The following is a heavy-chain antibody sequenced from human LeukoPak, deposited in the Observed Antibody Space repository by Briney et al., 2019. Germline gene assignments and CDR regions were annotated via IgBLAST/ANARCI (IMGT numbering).Heavy chain of an antibody. CDR1: GDTFSSHY. J-gene: IGHJ2*01. V-gene: IGHV4-59*11. CDR2: IYYSGST. CDR3: ARAGGEWLVKGYFEL. Sequence: ARTLTLSCTASGDTFSSHYRHWVRQPPGKGLEWLGYIYYSGSTKYNPSPKRRLTISVNTSKNQFSLKLSSVTAADTAVYDCARAGGEWLVKGYFELWGRGTLGTVSS. D-gene: IGHD6-19*01.